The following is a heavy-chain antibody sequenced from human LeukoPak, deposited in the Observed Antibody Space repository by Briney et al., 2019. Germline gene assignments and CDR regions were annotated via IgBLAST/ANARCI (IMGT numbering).Heavy chain of an antibody. Sequence: GGSVRLSCAASGFTFSCYAISWVRQAPGEGLEWVSAISGSGGSTYYADSVKGRFTISRDNSKNTLYLQMNSLRAEDTAVYYCAKSQDYYDVGGFGYWGQGTLVTVSS. CDR3: AKSQDYYDVGGFGY. V-gene: IGHV3-23*01. D-gene: IGHD3-22*01. J-gene: IGHJ4*02. CDR1: GFTFSCYA. CDR2: ISGSGGST.